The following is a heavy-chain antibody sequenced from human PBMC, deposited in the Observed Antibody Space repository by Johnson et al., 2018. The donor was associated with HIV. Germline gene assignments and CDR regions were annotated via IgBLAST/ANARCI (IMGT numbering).Heavy chain of an antibody. CDR2: ISGIST. CDR1: GFTVSSKE. CDR3: ARVRVGAFDI. J-gene: IGHJ3*02. D-gene: IGHD1-26*01. V-gene: IGHV3-38-3*01. Sequence: VQLVESRRVLVQHGGSLRLSCAASGFTVSSKEMSWVRQAPGKGLEWVSSISGISTYYADARKGRFTISRDNFKNMLFLQSNSLRVEDTDVYSCARVRVGAFDIWCPGTMFTVSS.